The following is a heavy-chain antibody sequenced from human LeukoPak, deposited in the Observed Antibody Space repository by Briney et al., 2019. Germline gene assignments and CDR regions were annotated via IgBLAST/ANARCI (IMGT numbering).Heavy chain of an antibody. V-gene: IGHV3-30*18. D-gene: IGHD3-10*01. Sequence: GSSLRLSCAAYGFTFSNFGMHWVRQAPGKGLEWVAVISDDGSNIHYADSVKGRFTISRDNFRNTLFLQTSSLRGEDTAVYYCAKDRIEWFGELLSSFDFWGQGTLVTVSS. CDR1: GFTFSNFG. CDR2: ISDDGSNI. J-gene: IGHJ4*02. CDR3: AKDRIEWFGELLSSFDF.